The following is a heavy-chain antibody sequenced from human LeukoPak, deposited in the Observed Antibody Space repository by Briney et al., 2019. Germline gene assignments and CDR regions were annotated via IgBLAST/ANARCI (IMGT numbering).Heavy chain of an antibody. CDR1: GGSISSGVYY. CDR3: ARCRDGYNLDY. Sequence: SQTLSLTCTVSGGSISSGVYYWSWIRQHPGKHLEWIGYIYYSGTTYYNPSLKSRVTISVDTSKNQFSLKLSSVTAADTAVYYCARCRDGYNLDYWGQGTLVTVPS. J-gene: IGHJ4*02. CDR2: IYYSGTT. V-gene: IGHV4-31*03. D-gene: IGHD5-24*01.